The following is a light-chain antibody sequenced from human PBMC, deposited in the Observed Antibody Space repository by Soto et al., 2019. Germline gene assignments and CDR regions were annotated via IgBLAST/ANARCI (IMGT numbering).Light chain of an antibody. Sequence: QSVLTQPASVSGSPGQSITISCTGTSSDVGSYHLVSWYQQHPGKAPKLMIYEVSKRPSGVSNRFSGSKSGNTASLTISGLQAEDEADYYCCSYAGSPFYVFGTGTKLTVL. J-gene: IGLJ1*01. CDR1: SSDVGSYHL. V-gene: IGLV2-23*02. CDR3: CSYAGSPFYV. CDR2: EVS.